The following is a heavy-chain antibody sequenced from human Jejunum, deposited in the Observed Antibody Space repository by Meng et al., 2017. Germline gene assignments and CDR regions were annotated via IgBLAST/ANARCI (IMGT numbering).Heavy chain of an antibody. CDR3: ARGGRDGTYDH. CDR2: IKQDGSDT. Sequence: GESLKISCAASGFTLSSYWMSCVRQAPGKGLEWVANIKQDGSDTYYVGSVKGRFSISRDNAKNSLYLQMNSLRAEDTALYFCARGGRDGTYDHWGQGTLVTVSS. V-gene: IGHV3-7*01. D-gene: IGHD1-26*01. CDR1: GFTLSSYW. J-gene: IGHJ4*02.